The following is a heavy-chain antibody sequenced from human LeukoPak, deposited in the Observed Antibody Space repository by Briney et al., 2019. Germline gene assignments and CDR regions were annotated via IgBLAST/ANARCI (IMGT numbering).Heavy chain of an antibody. D-gene: IGHD1-26*01. J-gene: IGHJ4*02. CDR3: AKDREVGATYPEIFDY. Sequence: LSGKSLRLSCAASGFTFSGYPIHWVRQAPGKGLEWVAVISYDGSNKYYADSVKGRFTISRDNSKNTLYLQMNSLRAEDTAVYYCAKDREVGATYPEIFDYWGQGTLVTVSS. V-gene: IGHV3-30-3*02. CDR2: ISYDGSNK. CDR1: GFTFSGYP.